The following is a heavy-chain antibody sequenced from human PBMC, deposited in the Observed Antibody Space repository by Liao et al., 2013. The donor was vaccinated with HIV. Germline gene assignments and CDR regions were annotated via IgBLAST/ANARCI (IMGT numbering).Heavy chain of an antibody. CDR3: VRGSGTYYNY. CDR1: GGSISNGDYY. J-gene: IGHJ4*02. V-gene: IGHV4-61*10. CDR2: IYYSGST. D-gene: IGHD3-10*01. Sequence: QLQLQESGPGLVKPSETLSLTCTVSGGSISNGDYYWSWIRQPAGKGLEWIGYIYYSGSTNYNPSLKSRVTISVDTSKKQFSLNLSSVTAADTAVYYCVRGSGTYYNYWGQGTLVTVSS.